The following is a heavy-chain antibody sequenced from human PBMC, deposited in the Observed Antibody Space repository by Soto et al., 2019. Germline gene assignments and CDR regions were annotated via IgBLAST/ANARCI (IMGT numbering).Heavy chain of an antibody. Sequence: ASVKVSCKASGYTFTGYYMHWVRQAPGQGLEWMGWINPNSGGTNYAQKFQGRVTMTRDTSISTAYMELSRLRSDVTAVYYCARDQGAAAGTGGWFDPWGQGTLVTVSS. J-gene: IGHJ5*02. CDR2: INPNSGGT. D-gene: IGHD6-13*01. CDR1: GYTFTGYY. CDR3: ARDQGAAAGTGGWFDP. V-gene: IGHV1-2*02.